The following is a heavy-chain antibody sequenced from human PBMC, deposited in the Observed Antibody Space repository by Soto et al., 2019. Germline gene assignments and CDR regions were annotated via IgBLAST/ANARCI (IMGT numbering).Heavy chain of an antibody. J-gene: IGHJ5*02. CDR2: IIPITDTA. CDR3: ATLVPAPIKLFPRLGWFDP. V-gene: IGHV1-69*13. D-gene: IGHD2-2*02. Sequence: GASVKVSCKASGGTFSSETITWVRQAPGQGLEWMGGIIPITDTANYAQNFQGRVTITADESTSTVYMELSSLRSEDTAVYYCATLVPAPIKLFPRLGWFDPWGQGTLVTV. CDR1: GGTFSSET.